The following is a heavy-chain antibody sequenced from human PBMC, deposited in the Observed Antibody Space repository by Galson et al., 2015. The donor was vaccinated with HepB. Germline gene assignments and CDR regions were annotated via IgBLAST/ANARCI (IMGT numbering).Heavy chain of an antibody. D-gene: IGHD1-26*01. CDR3: AKGTMAAWEVLHS. V-gene: IGHV4-34*01. Sequence: ETLSLTCGVYGGSFSGVFWTWIRQPPGKGLEWLGEITHNGGTNYNPSLKSRPTISVDTSKNEFSLKLTSVTAADTAVYYCAKGTMAAWEVLHSWGQGTLVSVSS. J-gene: IGHJ4*02. CDR1: GGSFSGVF. CDR2: ITHNGGT.